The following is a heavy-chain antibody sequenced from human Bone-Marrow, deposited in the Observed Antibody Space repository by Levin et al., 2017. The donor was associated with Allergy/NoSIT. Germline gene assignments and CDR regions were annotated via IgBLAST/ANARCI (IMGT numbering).Heavy chain of an antibody. J-gene: IGHJ5*02. CDR3: AKTGYSSGFDWFDP. D-gene: IGHD6-19*01. CDR1: GFTFSSYG. CDR2: ITGSGGST. Sequence: PGGSLRLSCAASGFTFSSYGMSWVRQTPGKGLEWVSAITGSGGSTYYADSVKGRFTISRDNSKNTLHLQMSSLRAEDTAIYYCAKTGYSSGFDWFDPWGQGTLVTVSS. V-gene: IGHV3-23*01.